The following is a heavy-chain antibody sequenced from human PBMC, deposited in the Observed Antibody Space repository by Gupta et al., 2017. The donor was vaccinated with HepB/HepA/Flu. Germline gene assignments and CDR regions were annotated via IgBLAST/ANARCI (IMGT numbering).Heavy chain of an antibody. V-gene: IGHV3-48*02. CDR3: ARAVAGTTFVAYYMDV. D-gene: IGHD1-7*01. Sequence: EVQLVESGGGLVQPGGSLRLPCTASGSTYSSYIIICVRPPPGKGLEWGSYISSGSRAIYYADSVKGRFTISRDSAKNSLFLQMNSLRDEDTAVYFCARAVAGTTFVAYYMDVWGKGTTVTVSS. CDR1: GSTYSSYI. J-gene: IGHJ6*03. CDR2: ISSGSRAI.